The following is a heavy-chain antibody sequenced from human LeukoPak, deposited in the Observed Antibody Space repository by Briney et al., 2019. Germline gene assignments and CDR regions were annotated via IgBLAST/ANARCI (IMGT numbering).Heavy chain of an antibody. CDR3: ARHAYYYDSSGYYYWFDP. D-gene: IGHD3-22*01. V-gene: IGHV4-39*01. Sequence: SETLSLTCTVSGGSISSSSYYWGWIRQPPGKGLEWIGSIYYSGSTYYNPSLKSRVTISVDTSKNQFPLKLSSVTAADTAVYYCARHAYYYDSSGYYYWFDPWGQGTLVTVSS. CDR2: IYYSGST. J-gene: IGHJ5*02. CDR1: GGSISSSSYY.